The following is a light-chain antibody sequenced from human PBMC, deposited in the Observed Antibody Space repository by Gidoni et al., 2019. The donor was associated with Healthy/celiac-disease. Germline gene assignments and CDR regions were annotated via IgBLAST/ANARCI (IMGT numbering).Light chain of an antibody. Sequence: QAVVTQKPSLTVSPGGQVTLTCGSSTGAVTSGHYPYWFQQKPGQAPRTLIYDTSKKHSWTPARFSGSLLGGKAALTLSGAQPEDEAEYYCLLSYSGARPVVFGGGTKLTVL. CDR3: LLSYSGARPVV. J-gene: IGLJ2*01. CDR2: DTS. V-gene: IGLV7-46*01. CDR1: TGAVTSGHY.